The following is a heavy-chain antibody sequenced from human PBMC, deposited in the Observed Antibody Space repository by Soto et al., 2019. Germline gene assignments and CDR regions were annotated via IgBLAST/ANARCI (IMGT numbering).Heavy chain of an antibody. CDR2: IYYSGST. D-gene: IGHD3-3*01. CDR1: GGSISSYY. J-gene: IGHJ5*02. V-gene: IGHV4-59*01. Sequence: ETLSLTCTVSGGSISSYYWSWIRQPPGKGLEWIGYIYYSGSTNYNPSLKSRVTISVDTSKNQFSLKLSSVTAADTAVYYCARGGSIFGVHGNWFDPWGQGTLVTVSS. CDR3: ARGGSIFGVHGNWFDP.